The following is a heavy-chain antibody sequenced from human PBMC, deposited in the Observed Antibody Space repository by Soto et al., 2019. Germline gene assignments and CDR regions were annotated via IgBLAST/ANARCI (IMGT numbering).Heavy chain of an antibody. CDR1: GFTFNDHY. J-gene: IGHJ6*02. CDR3: ARDSTGSGLDYGMDV. V-gene: IGHV3-11*06. CDR2: ISSDSIYT. D-gene: IGHD3-10*01. Sequence: QVQLVESGGGLVKPGGSLRLSCAASGFTFNDHYMTWIRQAPGKGLEWVSFISSDSIYTNSADSVKGQFTISRDNAKNLLYLQMSSLRVEDTAVYYCARDSTGSGLDYGMDVWGQGTTVAVSS.